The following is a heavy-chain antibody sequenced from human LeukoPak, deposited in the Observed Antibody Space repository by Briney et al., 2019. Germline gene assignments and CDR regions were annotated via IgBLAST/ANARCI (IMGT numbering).Heavy chain of an antibody. V-gene: IGHV1-18*01. CDR2: ISAYNGNT. D-gene: IGHD5-12*01. CDR3: ARDMGSGYYRGDY. Sequence: ASLKVSCKASDYTFTSYGLSWVRQAPGQGLEWMGWISAYNGNTNCAQKFQDRVTMTTDTSASTAYMELRNLESDDTAMYYCARDMGSGYYRGDYWGQGALVTVSS. CDR1: DYTFTSYG. J-gene: IGHJ4*02.